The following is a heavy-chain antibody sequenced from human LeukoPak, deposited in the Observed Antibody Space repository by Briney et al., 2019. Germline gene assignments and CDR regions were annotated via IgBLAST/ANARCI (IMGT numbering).Heavy chain of an antibody. Sequence: SETLSLTCSVSGGSISSYYWSWIRQPPGKGLEWIGYIYYSGSTNYNPSLKSRVTISVDTSKNQFSLKLSSVTAADTAVYYCASLRVAPTNWFDPWGQGTLVTVSS. J-gene: IGHJ5*02. CDR2: IYYSGST. CDR1: GGSISSYY. V-gene: IGHV4-59*01. CDR3: ASLRVAPTNWFDP. D-gene: IGHD2-15*01.